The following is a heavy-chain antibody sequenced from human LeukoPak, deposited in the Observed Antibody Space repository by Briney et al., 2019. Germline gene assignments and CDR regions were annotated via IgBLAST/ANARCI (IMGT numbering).Heavy chain of an antibody. CDR3: ARGEGVNWFDP. V-gene: IGHV1-46*01. Sequence: ASVKVSCKASGYIFTNYGISWVRQAPGQGLEWMGIINPSGGSTSYAQKFQGRVTMTRDTSTSTVYMELSSLRSEDTAVYYCARGEGVNWFDPWGQGTLVTVSS. D-gene: IGHD1-26*01. CDR2: INPSGGST. J-gene: IGHJ5*02. CDR1: GYIFTNYG.